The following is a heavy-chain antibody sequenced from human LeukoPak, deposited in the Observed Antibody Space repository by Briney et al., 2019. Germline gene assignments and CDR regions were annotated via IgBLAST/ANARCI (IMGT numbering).Heavy chain of an antibody. V-gene: IGHV3-9*03. CDR3: AKGISGSYTGLDY. Sequence: TGGSLRLSCAASGFTFDDYAMHWVRQAPGKGLEWVSGISWNSGSIGYADSVKGPFTISRDNAKNSLYLQMNSLRAEDMALYYCAKGISGSYTGLDYWGQGTLVTVSS. CDR2: ISWNSGSI. CDR1: GFTFDDYA. D-gene: IGHD1-26*01. J-gene: IGHJ4*02.